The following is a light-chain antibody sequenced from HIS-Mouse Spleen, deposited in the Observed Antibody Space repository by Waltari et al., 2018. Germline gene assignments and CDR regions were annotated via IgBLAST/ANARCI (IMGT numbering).Light chain of an antibody. Sequence: QSALTQPRSVSGSPGQSVTISCTGTSSYVGGYTYVSWYQQHPGKAPKLMIYDVSKRPSGVPDRFSGSKSGNTASLTISGLQAEDEADYYCCSYAGSYTSWVFGGGTKLTVL. CDR1: SSYVGGYTY. J-gene: IGLJ3*02. CDR2: DVS. CDR3: CSYAGSYTSWV. V-gene: IGLV2-11*01.